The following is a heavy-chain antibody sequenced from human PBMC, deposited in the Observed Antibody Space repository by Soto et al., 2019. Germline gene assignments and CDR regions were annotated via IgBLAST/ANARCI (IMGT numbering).Heavy chain of an antibody. V-gene: IGHV3-53*02. CDR3: AKKPPSSIQGWAFGMDV. D-gene: IGHD1-26*01. Sequence: EVQLVETGGGLIQPGESLRFSCLASGFSVTTNYIIWVRQPPGKGLEWVSTTFTGGSTHYADSVKGRFSISRDNSKNTVYLQMNNLRVEDTAVYYCAKKPPSSIQGWAFGMDVWGQGTTVSVSS. CDR2: TFTGGST. J-gene: IGHJ6*02. CDR1: GFSVTTNY.